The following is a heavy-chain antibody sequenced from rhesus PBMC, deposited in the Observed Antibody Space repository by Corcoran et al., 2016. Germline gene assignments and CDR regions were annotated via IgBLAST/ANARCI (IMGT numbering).Heavy chain of an antibody. CDR3: ARYSRYSLNKLGY. Sequence: QVQLQESGPGLVKPSETLSLTCAVSCGYISSNYWSWMRQSPGKGLECIGYIYVCIGSTSYNPSLKSLVTISTDTSKNHVSLKLSSVTAADIAVYYCARYSRYSLNKLGYWGQGVLVTVSS. CDR1: CGYISSNY. V-gene: IGHV4-147*01. CDR2: IYVCIGST. D-gene: IGHD1-20*01. J-gene: IGHJ4*01.